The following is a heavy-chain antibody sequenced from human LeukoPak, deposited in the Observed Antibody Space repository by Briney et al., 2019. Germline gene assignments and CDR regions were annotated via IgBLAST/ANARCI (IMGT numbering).Heavy chain of an antibody. J-gene: IGHJ4*02. V-gene: IGHV1-2*02. CDR2: INPNSGGT. Sequence: SCKAXGYTFSGXXXXXXRXXXXQGLEWMGWINPNSGGTKYAQKFQGRVTMTRDTSISTAYMELSRLRSDDTAVYYCATXVTDWGQG. D-gene: IGHD5-18*01. CDR3: ATXVTD. CDR1: GYTFSGXX.